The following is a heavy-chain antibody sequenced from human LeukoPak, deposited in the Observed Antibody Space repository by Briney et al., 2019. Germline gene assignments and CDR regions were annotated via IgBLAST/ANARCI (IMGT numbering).Heavy chain of an antibody. CDR3: ASYYGSGSYYNFDY. CDR1: GYSFISYW. CDR2: IYPGDSNI. Sequence: GESLRISCKASGYSFISYWIGWVCQMPGKGLEWMGIIYPGDSNIIYSPSFQGQVTISADKSISTAYLQWSSLKASDTAMYYCASYYGSGSYYNFDYWGQGTLVTVSS. J-gene: IGHJ4*02. D-gene: IGHD3-10*01. V-gene: IGHV5-51*01.